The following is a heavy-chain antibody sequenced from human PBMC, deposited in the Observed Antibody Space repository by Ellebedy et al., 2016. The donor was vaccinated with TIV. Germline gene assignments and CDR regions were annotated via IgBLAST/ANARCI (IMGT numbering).Heavy chain of an antibody. CDR1: GYTSSSNW. CDR2: IKEDGSEK. CDR3: ARDRVSGSRDGHYYYYYGMDV. J-gene: IGHJ6*02. D-gene: IGHD3-10*01. V-gene: IGHV3-7*01. Sequence: GESLKISCAASGYTSSSNWMSWVRQAPGRGLEWVANIKEDGSEKYYVDSVKGRFIISRDNAKNSLYLQMSSLRVEDTAVYYCARDRVSGSRDGHYYYYYGMDVWGQGTTVTVSS.